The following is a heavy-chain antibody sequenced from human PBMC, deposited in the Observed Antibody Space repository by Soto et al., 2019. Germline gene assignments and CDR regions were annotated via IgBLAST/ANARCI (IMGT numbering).Heavy chain of an antibody. CDR2: IYYSGST. CDR1: GGYISSYY. CDR3: ARHFLELPDY. V-gene: IGHV4-59*08. Sequence: SETLSLTCTVSGGYISSYYWSWIRQPPGKGLEWIGYIYYSGSTNYNPSLKSRVTISVDTSKNQFSLKLSSVTAADTAVYYCARHFLELPDYWGQGTLVTVSS. D-gene: IGHD1-7*01. J-gene: IGHJ4*02.